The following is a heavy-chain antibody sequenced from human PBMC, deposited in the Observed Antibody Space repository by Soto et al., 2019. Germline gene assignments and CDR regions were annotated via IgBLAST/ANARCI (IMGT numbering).Heavy chain of an antibody. J-gene: IGHJ4*02. CDR1: GGSMSSNY. CDR2: AYNSGST. Sequence: PSETLSLTYTVSGGSMSSNYWTWIRQPPGKGLEWIGYAYNSGSTNYNPSLKSRVTISEDTSKSQFSLKVNSMTAADTAVYYCARYRREAVAGYTLDNWGQGILVTVSS. CDR3: ARYRREAVAGYTLDN. V-gene: IGHV4-59*01. D-gene: IGHD6-13*01.